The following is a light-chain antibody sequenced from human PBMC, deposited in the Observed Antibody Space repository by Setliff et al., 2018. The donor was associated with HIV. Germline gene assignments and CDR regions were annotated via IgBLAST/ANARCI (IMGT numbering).Light chain of an antibody. V-gene: IGLV2-14*03. CDR3: NSFTNTSGRV. CDR1: SSDVGRYNF. Sequence: QSALTQPRSVSGSPGQSVTIACTGTSSDVGRYNFVSWYQQHPGKVPKLLISDVSNRPSGVSDRFSGSKSGNTASLTISGLRTEDEADYYCNSFTNTSGRVFGTGTKVTVL. J-gene: IGLJ1*01. CDR2: DVS.